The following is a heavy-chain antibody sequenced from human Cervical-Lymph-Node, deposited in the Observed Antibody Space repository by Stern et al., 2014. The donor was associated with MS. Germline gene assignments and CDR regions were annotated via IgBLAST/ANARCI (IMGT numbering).Heavy chain of an antibody. CDR2: IIPMSGTE. D-gene: IGHD3-22*01. Sequence: VHLVESGAEVKKPGSPVRVSCKASGGTFTTYAISWVRQAPGQGLEWMGGIIPMSGTEKYAQKFQGRVTITADASTTTAYMELSSLKFDDTAVYYCARDLSGIGYYDYWGQGTLVADSS. CDR3: ARDLSGIGYYDY. CDR1: GGTFTTYA. J-gene: IGHJ4*02. V-gene: IGHV1-69*01.